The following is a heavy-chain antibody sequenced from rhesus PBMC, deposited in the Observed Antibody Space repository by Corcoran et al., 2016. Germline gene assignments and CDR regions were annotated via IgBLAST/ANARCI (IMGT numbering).Heavy chain of an antibody. Sequence: EVQLVETGGGLVQPGGSLKLSCAASGFTFSSYGMSWVRQAPGKGLEWVSAINSGGGSTYYADSVKGRFTISRDNSKNTLSLQMNSLRAEDTAVYYCVKDWIAAAGPFDYWGQGVLVTVSS. D-gene: IGHD6-25*01. CDR1: GFTFSSYG. CDR3: VKDWIAAAGPFDY. V-gene: IGHV3S5*01. J-gene: IGHJ4*01. CDR2: INSGGGST.